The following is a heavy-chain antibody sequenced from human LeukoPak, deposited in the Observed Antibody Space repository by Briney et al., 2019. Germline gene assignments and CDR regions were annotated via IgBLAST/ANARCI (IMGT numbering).Heavy chain of an antibody. CDR3: ARVRFSGDIAAAGSLDY. Sequence: ASVKVSCKASGYTFTSYYMHWVQQAPGQGLEWMGIINPSGGSTSYAQKFQGRVTMTRDTSTSTVYMELSSLRSEDTAVYYCARVRFSGDIAAAGSLDYWGQGTLVTVSS. CDR1: GYTFTSYY. J-gene: IGHJ4*02. D-gene: IGHD6-13*01. V-gene: IGHV1-46*01. CDR2: INPSGGST.